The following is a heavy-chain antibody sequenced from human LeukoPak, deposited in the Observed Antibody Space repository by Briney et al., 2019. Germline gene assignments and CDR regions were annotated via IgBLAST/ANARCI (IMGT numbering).Heavy chain of an antibody. J-gene: IGHJ4*02. CDR3: ARARGYSYGYPFDY. D-gene: IGHD5-18*01. V-gene: IGHV4-59*08. CDR2: IYYRGST. Sequence: PSETLSLTCTVSGGSISSYYWSWIRQSPGKGLEWIGYIYYRGSTSYNPSLKSRVTISVDTSKNQFSLKLSSVTAADTAVYYCARARGYSYGYPFDYWGQGTLVTVSS. CDR1: GGSISSYY.